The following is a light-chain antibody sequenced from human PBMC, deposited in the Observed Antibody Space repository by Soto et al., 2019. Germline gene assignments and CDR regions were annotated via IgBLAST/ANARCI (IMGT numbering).Light chain of an antibody. V-gene: IGLV5-45*01. J-gene: IGLJ7*01. CDR2: YNSDSNK. Sequence: QLVLTQPASLSASPGASASLTCTLRSGIDVASYTIYWYQQKPGSPPQYLLRYNSDSNKHQGSGVSSRFSGSKDASANAGILLISGLQSEDEADYYCLIWHSSAYVFGTGTQLTVL. CDR1: SGIDVASYT. CDR3: LIWHSSAYV.